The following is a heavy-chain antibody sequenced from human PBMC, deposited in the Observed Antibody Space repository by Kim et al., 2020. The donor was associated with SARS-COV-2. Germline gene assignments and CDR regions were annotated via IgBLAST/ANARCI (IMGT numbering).Heavy chain of an antibody. V-gene: IGHV3-15*01. CDR3: TTIISAAYRGL. CDR2: T. Sequence: TDYAEPVKGRFTISRDDSKNTLYLQMNSLKAEDAALYYCTTIISAAYRGLWGQGTLVTVSS. J-gene: IGHJ4*02. D-gene: IGHD6-13*01.